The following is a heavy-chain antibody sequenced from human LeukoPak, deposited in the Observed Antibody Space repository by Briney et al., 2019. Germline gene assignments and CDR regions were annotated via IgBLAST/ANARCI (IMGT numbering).Heavy chain of an antibody. D-gene: IGHD4-17*01. Sequence: PGGSLRLYCAASGFTFSSYGMHWVRQAPGKGLEWVAFIRYDGSNKYYADSVKGRFTISRDNSKNTLYLQMNSLRAEDTAVYYCAKAGDYSVYYFDYWGQGTLVTVSS. V-gene: IGHV3-30*02. J-gene: IGHJ4*02. CDR1: GFTFSSYG. CDR3: AKAGDYSVYYFDY. CDR2: IRYDGSNK.